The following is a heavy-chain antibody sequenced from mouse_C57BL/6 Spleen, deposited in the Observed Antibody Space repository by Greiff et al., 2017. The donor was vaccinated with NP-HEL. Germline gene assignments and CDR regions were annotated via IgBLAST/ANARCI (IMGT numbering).Heavy chain of an antibody. V-gene: IGHV1-64*01. J-gene: IGHJ4*01. CDR2: IHPNSGST. CDR1: GYTFTEYT. CDR3: ARGGLDYYGSTYYAMDY. Sequence: QVQLQQSGAELVKPGASVKLSCKASGYTFTEYTIHWVKQRSGQGLEWIGMIHPNSGSTNYNEKFKSKATLTVDKSSSTAYMQLSSLTSEDSAVYYCARGGLDYYGSTYYAMDYWGQGTSVTVSS. D-gene: IGHD1-1*01.